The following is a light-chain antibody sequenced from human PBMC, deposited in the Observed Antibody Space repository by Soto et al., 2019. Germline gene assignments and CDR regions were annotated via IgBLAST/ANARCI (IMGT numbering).Light chain of an antibody. Sequence: QSALTQPAFVSGSPGQSITLSCTGTSSDVGGYNYVSWYQQHPGKAPKLMIYDVSNRPSGVSNRFSGSKSGNTASLTISGLQAEDEADYYCSSYTSSSTRVFGGGTKVTVL. CDR3: SSYTSSSTRV. CDR1: SSDVGGYNY. CDR2: DVS. V-gene: IGLV2-14*01. J-gene: IGLJ2*01.